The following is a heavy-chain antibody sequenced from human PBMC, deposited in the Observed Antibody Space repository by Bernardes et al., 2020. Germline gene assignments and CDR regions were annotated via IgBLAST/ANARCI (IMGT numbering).Heavy chain of an antibody. V-gene: IGHV3-23*01. Sequence: GGSLRLSCAASGFTFSKYDMSWVRQVPGKGLEWVSGISGSGNTTYYADSVKGRFTISRDNSKNTLFLQMDSLRAEDTAVYYCAKDDDRPLFGAPGFDSWGQGTLVTVSS. J-gene: IGHJ4*02. D-gene: IGHD3-3*01. CDR1: GFTFSKYD. CDR3: AKDDDRPLFGAPGFDS. CDR2: ISGSGNTT.